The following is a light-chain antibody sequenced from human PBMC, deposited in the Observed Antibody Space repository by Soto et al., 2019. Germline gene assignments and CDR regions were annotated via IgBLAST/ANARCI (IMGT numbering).Light chain of an antibody. Sequence: EIVMTQSPATLSVSPGERATLSCRASQSVYSMLAWYQQKPGQAPRLLIYDASTRATGIPASFSGSGSGTEFNLTISSLQSQDFAVYYCQQYYKWPLTFGGGTKVEI. CDR1: QSVYSM. CDR2: DAS. V-gene: IGKV3-15*01. J-gene: IGKJ4*01. CDR3: QQYYKWPLT.